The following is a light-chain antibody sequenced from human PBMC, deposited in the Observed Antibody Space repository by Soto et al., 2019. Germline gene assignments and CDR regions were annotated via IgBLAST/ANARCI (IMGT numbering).Light chain of an antibody. CDR1: QSVSSN. V-gene: IGKV3-15*01. Sequence: EIVMTQSPATLSVSPGERATLSCRASQSVSSNLAWYQQKPGPAPRLLIYGASTRATGIPARFSGSGSGTEFTLTISSLQSEDFAVYYCQQYNNWPPRMYTFGQGTKLEIK. J-gene: IGKJ2*01. CDR2: GAS. CDR3: QQYNNWPPRMYT.